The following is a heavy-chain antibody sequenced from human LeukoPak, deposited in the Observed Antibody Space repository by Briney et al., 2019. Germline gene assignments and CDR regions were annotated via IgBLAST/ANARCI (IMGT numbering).Heavy chain of an antibody. Sequence: SETLSLTCTVSGGSVSSGSYYWSWIRQPPGKGLEWIGYIYYSGSTNYNPSLKSRVTISVDTSKNQFSLKLSSVTAADTAVYYCACAFYSSSFSWGQGTLVTVSS. CDR1: GGSVSSGSYY. CDR3: ACAFYSSSFS. V-gene: IGHV4-61*01. CDR2: IYYSGST. D-gene: IGHD6-6*01. J-gene: IGHJ5*02.